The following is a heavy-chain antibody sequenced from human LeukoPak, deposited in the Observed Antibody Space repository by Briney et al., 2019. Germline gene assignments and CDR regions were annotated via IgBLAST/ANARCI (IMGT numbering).Heavy chain of an antibody. D-gene: IGHD6-6*01. Sequence: PGGSLRLSCAASGFTFSSYAMHWVRQAPGKGLEYGSAISSNGGSTYYANSVKGRFTISRDNSKNTLYLQMGSLRAEDMAVYYCARGQQLVGVDYWGQGTLVTVSS. CDR3: ARGQQLVGVDY. V-gene: IGHV3-64*01. CDR2: ISSNGGST. J-gene: IGHJ4*02. CDR1: GFTFSSYA.